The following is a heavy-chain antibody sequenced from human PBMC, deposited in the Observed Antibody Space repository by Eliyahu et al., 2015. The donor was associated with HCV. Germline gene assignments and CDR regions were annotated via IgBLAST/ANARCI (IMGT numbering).Heavy chain of an antibody. CDR1: GFXFSAYY. J-gene: IGHJ5*02. V-gene: IGHV3-11*06. CDR2: ISSSSSYT. D-gene: IGHD4-11*01. Sequence: QVQLVESGGGLVKPGGSLRLSCAAXGFXFSAYYMSWIRQAPGKGLEWVSYISSSSSYTNYADSVKGRFTISRDNAKNSLYLQMNSLRAEDTAVYYCARWGYSNYEFGWFDPWGQGTLVTVSS. CDR3: ARWGYSNYEFGWFDP.